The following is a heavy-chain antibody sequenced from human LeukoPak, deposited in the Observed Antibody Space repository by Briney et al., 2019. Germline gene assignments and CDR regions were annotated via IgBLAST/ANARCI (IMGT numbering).Heavy chain of an antibody. CDR3: ANTFGNYVYYYMDV. Sequence: GGSLRLSCAASGFTFSSYSMNWVRQAPGTGLEWVSSISSSSSYIYYADSVKGRFTISRDNAKNSLYLQMNSLRAEDTAVYYCANTFGNYVYYYMDVWGKGTTVTISS. CDR2: ISSSSSYI. V-gene: IGHV3-21*01. D-gene: IGHD3-3*01. J-gene: IGHJ6*03. CDR1: GFTFSSYS.